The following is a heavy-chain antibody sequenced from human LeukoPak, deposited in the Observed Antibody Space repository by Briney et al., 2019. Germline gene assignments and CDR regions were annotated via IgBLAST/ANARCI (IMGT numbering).Heavy chain of an antibody. CDR2: INHSGST. V-gene: IGHV4-34*01. Sequence: PSETLSLTCAVYGGSFSGYYWSWIRQPPGKGLEWIGEINHSGSTNYNPSLKSRVTISVDTSKNQFSLKLSSVTAADTAVYYCARVFGYSSSWYLGLDWYFDLWGRGTLVPVSS. D-gene: IGHD6-13*01. J-gene: IGHJ2*01. CDR1: GGSFSGYY. CDR3: ARVFGYSSSWYLGLDWYFDL.